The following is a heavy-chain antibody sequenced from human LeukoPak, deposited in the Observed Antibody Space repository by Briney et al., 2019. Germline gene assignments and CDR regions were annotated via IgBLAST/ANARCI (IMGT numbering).Heavy chain of an antibody. D-gene: IGHD6-19*01. V-gene: IGHV3-33*08. J-gene: IGHJ1*01. CDR2: IWSDGSIK. CDR1: GFTVSSNY. CDR3: ARGPIAVAGTPSIYQH. Sequence: PGGSLRLSCAASGFTVSSNYMSWVRQAPGKGLEWVAVIWSDGSIKNYADSVKGRFTISRDNSRNTLYLQMNSLRAEDTAVYYCARGPIAVAGTPSIYQHWGQGTLVTVSS.